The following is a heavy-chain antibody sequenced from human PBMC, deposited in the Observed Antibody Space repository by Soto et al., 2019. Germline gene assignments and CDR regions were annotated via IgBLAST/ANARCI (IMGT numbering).Heavy chain of an antibody. CDR2: IIPILGIA. CDR1: GGTFSSYT. Sequence: ASVKVSCKASGGTFSSYTISWVRQAPGQGLEWMGRIIPILGIANYAQKFQGRVTITADKSTSTAYMELSSLRSEDTAVYYCAKYCSSTSCSGPLDPSTGILDYWGQGTLVTVSS. J-gene: IGHJ4*02. V-gene: IGHV1-69*02. D-gene: IGHD2-2*01. CDR3: AKYCSSTSCSGPLDPSTGILDY.